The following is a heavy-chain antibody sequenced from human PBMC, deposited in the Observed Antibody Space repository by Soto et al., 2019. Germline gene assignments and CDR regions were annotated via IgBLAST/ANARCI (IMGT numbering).Heavy chain of an antibody. V-gene: IGHV4-39*01. D-gene: IGHD4-17*01. J-gene: IGHJ4*02. Sequence: SETLSLTCTVSGGSVTNSSYYWGWIRQSPGKWLEWIGSVYYRGRSYSKSSVKSRVTISVDTSKNRFSLSLNSVTASDTAVYFCVSQRTTVSTQAYFDYWGPGALVTVYS. CDR2: VYYRGRS. CDR3: VSQRTTVSTQAYFDY. CDR1: GGSVTNSSYY.